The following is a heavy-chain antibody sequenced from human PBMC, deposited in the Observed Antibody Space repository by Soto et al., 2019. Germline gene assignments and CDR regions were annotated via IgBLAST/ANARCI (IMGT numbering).Heavy chain of an antibody. Sequence: ASVKVSCKVSGYTLTELSMHWVRQAPGKGLEWMGGFDPEDGETIYAQKFQGRVTMAEDTFTDTAYMELSSLRSEDTAVYYCATYDYVWGSYRQPFDYWGQGTLVTVSS. CDR2: FDPEDGET. V-gene: IGHV1-24*01. CDR1: GYTLTELS. J-gene: IGHJ4*02. CDR3: ATYDYVWGSYRQPFDY. D-gene: IGHD3-16*02.